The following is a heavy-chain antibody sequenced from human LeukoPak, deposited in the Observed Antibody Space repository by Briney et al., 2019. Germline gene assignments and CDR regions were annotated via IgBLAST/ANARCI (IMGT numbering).Heavy chain of an antibody. D-gene: IGHD2-15*01. V-gene: IGHV3-23*01. J-gene: IGHJ4*02. CDR3: AKEVSYCSGGSCYSAPFDY. Sequence: GGSLRLSCAASGFTFSSYAMSWVRQAPGEGLEWGSAISGSGGSTYYADSVKGRFTISRDNSKNTLYLQMNSLRAEDTAVYYCAKEVSYCSGGSCYSAPFDYWGQGTLVTVSS. CDR1: GFTFSSYA. CDR2: ISGSGGST.